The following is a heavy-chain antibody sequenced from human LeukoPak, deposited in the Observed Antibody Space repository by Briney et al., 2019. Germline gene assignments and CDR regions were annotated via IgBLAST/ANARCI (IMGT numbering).Heavy chain of an antibody. D-gene: IGHD2-21*01. J-gene: IGHJ4*02. CDR3: ARDFDCGGDCSGLGY. Sequence: GASVKVSCKASGYTFTGYYMHWVRQAPGHGLGWMGWINPNSGGTNYAQKFQGRVTMTRDTSISTAYMELSRLRSDDTAVYYCARDFDCGGDCSGLGYWCQGTLVTVSS. CDR2: INPNSGGT. V-gene: IGHV1-2*02. CDR1: GYTFTGYY.